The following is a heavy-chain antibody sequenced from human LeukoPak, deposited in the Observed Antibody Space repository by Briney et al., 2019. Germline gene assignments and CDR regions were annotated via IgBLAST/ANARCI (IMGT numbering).Heavy chain of an antibody. CDR1: GGSISSSRYH. CDR2: IYYGGST. V-gene: IGHV4-39*02. J-gene: IGHJ4*02. D-gene: IGHD1-1*01. CDR3: ARDLDTGTTDY. Sequence: EPSETLSLTCTVSGGSISSSRYHWGWIRQPPGKKLEWIGSIYYGGSTYYNPSLNSRFTISVDTSKNQFSLRLSSVTAADTAVYYCARDLDTGTTDYWGQGTLVTVSS.